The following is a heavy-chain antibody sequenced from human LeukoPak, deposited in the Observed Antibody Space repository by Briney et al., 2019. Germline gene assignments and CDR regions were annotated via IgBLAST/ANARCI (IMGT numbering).Heavy chain of an antibody. Sequence: GGSLRLSCAAPGFTFSSYAMTWVRQAPGKGLEWVSTISASGGSTYYADSVKGRFTISRDNSKNSLYLQMNSLRAEDTAVYYCAKAPWRDSSAYWYFGLWGRGTLVTVSS. V-gene: IGHV3-23*01. D-gene: IGHD3-22*01. CDR2: ISASGGST. CDR3: AKAPWRDSSAYWYFGL. CDR1: GFTFSSYA. J-gene: IGHJ2*01.